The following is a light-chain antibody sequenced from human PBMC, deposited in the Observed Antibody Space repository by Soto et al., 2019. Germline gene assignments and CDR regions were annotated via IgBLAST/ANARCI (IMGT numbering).Light chain of an antibody. V-gene: IGKV3-11*01. CDR3: QQRSNWTRT. CDR1: QSVSSN. CDR2: DVS. J-gene: IGKJ1*01. Sequence: VMTQAPAALSVSPGERATLSCRASQSVSSNLAWYPQKPGQDPRILIYDVSNRATGIPARFSGSGSGTDFNLTISRLETEDFAVYDCQQRSNWTRTFGQGTKVDIK.